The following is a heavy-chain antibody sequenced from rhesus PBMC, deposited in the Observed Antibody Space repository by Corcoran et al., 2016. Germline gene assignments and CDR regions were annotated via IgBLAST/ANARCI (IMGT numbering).Heavy chain of an antibody. CDR1: GFTFSSYG. D-gene: IGHD6S26*01. V-gene: IGHV3-54*02. CDR3: ATLPGWSNWYGLDS. J-gene: IGHJ6*01. Sequence: EVQLVESGGGLVHPGGSLRLSCVASGFTFSSYGMHWVRQAPGEWLEWVAVISYDGRKKYYADSVKDRFTIYRDNSKNMLYLQMNNLKLEDTAVYYCATLPGWSNWYGLDSWGQGVVVTVSS. CDR2: ISYDGRKK.